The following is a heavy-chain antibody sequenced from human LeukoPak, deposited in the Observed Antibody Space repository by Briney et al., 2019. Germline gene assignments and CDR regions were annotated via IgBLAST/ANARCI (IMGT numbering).Heavy chain of an antibody. CDR1: GGSFSGYY. D-gene: IGHD3-9*01. V-gene: IGHV4-34*01. CDR3: ARGLGRWILTGYYPLYFDY. J-gene: IGHJ4*02. CDR2: INHSGST. Sequence: SETLSLTCAVSGGSFSGYYWSWIRQPPGKGLEWIGEINHSGSTNYNPSLKSRVTISVDTSKNQFSLKLSSVTAADTAVYYCARGLGRWILTGYYPLYFDYWGRGTLVTVSS.